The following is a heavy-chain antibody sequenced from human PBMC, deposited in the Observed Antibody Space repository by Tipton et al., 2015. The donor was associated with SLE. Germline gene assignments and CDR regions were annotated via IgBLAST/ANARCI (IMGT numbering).Heavy chain of an antibody. CDR1: GFIFDDYT. CDR2: ISWDGGAT. D-gene: IGHD1-26*01. Sequence: SLRLSCAASGFIFDDYTMHWVRQRPGKGLEWVSRISWDGGATYYEDSVMGRFTISRDNSKNSLFLQMNSLTTEDTALYYCVKDGGATRGFFDYWGQGTLVTVSS. CDR3: VKDGGATRGFFDY. V-gene: IGHV3-43*01. J-gene: IGHJ4*02.